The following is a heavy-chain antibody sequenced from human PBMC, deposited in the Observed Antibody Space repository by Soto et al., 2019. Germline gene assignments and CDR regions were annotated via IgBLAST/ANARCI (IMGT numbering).Heavy chain of an antibody. D-gene: IGHD3-10*01. CDR2: ISVYNGHT. CDR3: ARDRRDLLRGPDFDF. CDR1: GYIFSDSG. V-gene: IGHV1-18*01. Sequence: QVPLVQSGAEVKKPGASVKVSYKASGYIFSDSGFSWVRQAPGQGLEWMGWISVYNGHTIYAQNFQGRLTMTTDTSTTTAYMELRSLRTDDSAVYYCARDRRDLLRGPDFDFWGQGTLVTVSS. J-gene: IGHJ4*02.